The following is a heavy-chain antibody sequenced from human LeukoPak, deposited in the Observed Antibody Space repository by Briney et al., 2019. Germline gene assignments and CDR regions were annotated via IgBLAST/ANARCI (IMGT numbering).Heavy chain of an antibody. CDR1: VFTFSSYW. J-gene: IGHJ5*02. V-gene: IGHV3-13*05. Sequence: GSLRLSCAASVFTFSSYWMHWVRQATGKGLEWVSAIGTAGDPYYPGSVKGRFTISRENAKNSLYLQMNSLRAGDTAVYYCARENPEGWFDPWGQGTLVTVSS. CDR3: ARENPEGWFDP. CDR2: IGTAGDP.